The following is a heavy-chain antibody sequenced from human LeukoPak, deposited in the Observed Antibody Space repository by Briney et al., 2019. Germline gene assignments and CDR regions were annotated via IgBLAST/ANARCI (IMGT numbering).Heavy chain of an antibody. Sequence: GRSLRLSCAASGFTFDDYAMHWVRHAPGKGLEWVSGISWNSGSIGYADSVKGRFTISRDNAKNSLYLQMNSLRAEDMALYYCAKGYYYDSSGPIDYWGQGTLVTVSS. CDR3: AKGYYYDSSGPIDY. CDR1: GFTFDDYA. D-gene: IGHD3-22*01. J-gene: IGHJ4*02. V-gene: IGHV3-9*03. CDR2: ISWNSGSI.